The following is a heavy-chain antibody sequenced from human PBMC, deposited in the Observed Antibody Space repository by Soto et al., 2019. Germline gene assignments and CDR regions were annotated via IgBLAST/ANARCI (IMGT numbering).Heavy chain of an antibody. Sequence: GGSLRLSCVGSGFTFSSYLMSWVRQAPGKELEWVANIKQDGGEIYYVDSVKGRFTISRDNARNSLHLQMNSLRAEDTAVYYCARDKIVGATYFDSWGQGTLVTVS. CDR1: GFTFSSYL. D-gene: IGHD1-26*01. CDR3: ARDKIVGATYFDS. V-gene: IGHV3-7*03. J-gene: IGHJ4*02. CDR2: IKQDGGEI.